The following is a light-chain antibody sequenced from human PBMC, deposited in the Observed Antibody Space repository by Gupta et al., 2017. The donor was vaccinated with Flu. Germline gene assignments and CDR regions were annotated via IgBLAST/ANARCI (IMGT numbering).Light chain of an antibody. J-gene: IGLJ3*02. Sequence: SSRDIASAFVQWLQQRPDSPPTTVVYQNDLRPSGVPARFSGSVDTSSNSASLVISGLMTEDEADYYCQSYDGATWVFGGGTKVTVL. CDR2: QND. CDR1: SRDIASAF. V-gene: IGLV6-57*01. CDR3: QSYDGATWV.